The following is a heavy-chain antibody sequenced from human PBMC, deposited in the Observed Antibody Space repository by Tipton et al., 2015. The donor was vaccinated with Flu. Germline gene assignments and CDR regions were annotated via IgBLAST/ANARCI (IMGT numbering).Heavy chain of an antibody. Sequence: SLRLSCAASGFTFTSYAMTWVRQAPGKGLEWVSSISGGGANTYYADSVKGRFTISRDNSKNTLYLQMSSLSADDTAAYYCAKDRGAVTTNLDYWGQGTLVTVSS. D-gene: IGHD4-17*01. CDR1: GFTFTSYA. CDR3: AKDRGAVTTNLDY. V-gene: IGHV3-23*01. J-gene: IGHJ4*02. CDR2: ISGGGANT.